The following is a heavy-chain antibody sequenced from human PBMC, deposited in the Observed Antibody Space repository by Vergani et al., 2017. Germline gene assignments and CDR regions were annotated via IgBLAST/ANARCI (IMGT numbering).Heavy chain of an antibody. V-gene: IGHV3-66*02. J-gene: IGHJ3*02. CDR3: ARGMTTETTDLDGFDI. D-gene: IGHD4-17*01. CDR1: GFTFSTYA. Sequence: EVQLLESGGSLKQPGGSVRLSCAASGFTFSTYAMHWVRQAPGKGLEWVSTINIGGRTSYADSVKGRLTLTRDDSKNTLHLQMNSLRPEDTAVYYCARGMTTETTDLDGFDIWGQGTMVSVSS. CDR2: INIGGRT.